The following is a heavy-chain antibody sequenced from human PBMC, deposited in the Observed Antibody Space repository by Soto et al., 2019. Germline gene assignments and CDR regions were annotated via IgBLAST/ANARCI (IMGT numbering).Heavy chain of an antibody. V-gene: IGHV3-23*01. CDR3: AKHPYSSCTYYYYGMDV. CDR1: GFTFSSYA. Sequence: EVQLLESGGGLVQPGGSLRLSCSASGFTFSSYAMSWVRQAPGKGLEWVSAVSGSGGTTYYADSVKGRFTISRDNSKNTPYLQISSRRAEDTAAYYCAKHPYSSCTYYYYGMDVWGQGTTVTVSS. J-gene: IGHJ6*02. CDR2: VSGSGGTT. D-gene: IGHD6-6*01.